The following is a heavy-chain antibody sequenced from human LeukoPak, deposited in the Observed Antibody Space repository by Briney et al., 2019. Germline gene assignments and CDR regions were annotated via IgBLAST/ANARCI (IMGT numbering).Heavy chain of an antibody. CDR1: GFTFSLYA. V-gene: IGHV3-21*05. CDR2: INSGGDDI. Sequence: KTGGSLRLSCAASGFTFSLYAMNWVRQAPGKGLEWVSYINSGGDDIHYAASVKGRFTISRDDARNTLYLQLSSLRAEDTAVYYCARDTIQPGLIDDWGQGTLVTVSS. J-gene: IGHJ4*02. D-gene: IGHD2-2*01. CDR3: ARDTIQPGLIDD.